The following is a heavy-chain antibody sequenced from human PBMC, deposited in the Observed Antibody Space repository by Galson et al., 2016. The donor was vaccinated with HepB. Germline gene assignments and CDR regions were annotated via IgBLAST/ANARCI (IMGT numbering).Heavy chain of an antibody. D-gene: IGHD3-10*01. V-gene: IGHV3-7*04. J-gene: IGHJ4*02. CDR2: IKRDGTEK. Sequence: SLRLSCAASGFTFNNYWMSWVRQAPGKGLEWVANIKRDGTEKYYLDSVEGRFTVSRDNAKNSLSLQMDSLRAEDTAVYYCARGSYYGSGSYGIYFDYRGQGTLVTVSS. CDR1: GFTFNNYW. CDR3: ARGSYYGSGSYGIYFDY.